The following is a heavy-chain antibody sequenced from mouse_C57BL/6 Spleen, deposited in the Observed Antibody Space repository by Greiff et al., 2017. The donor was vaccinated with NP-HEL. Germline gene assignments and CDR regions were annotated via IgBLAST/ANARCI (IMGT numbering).Heavy chain of an antibody. CDR2: INPNNGGT. CDR3: ARGWLRRARYFDV. D-gene: IGHD2-2*01. J-gene: IGHJ1*03. CDR1: GYTFTDYN. Sequence: EVQLQQSGPELVKPGASVKIPCKASGYTFTDYNMDWVKQSHGKSLEWIGDINPNNGGTIYNQKFKGKATLTVDKSSSTAYMELRSLTSEDTAVYYCARGWLRRARYFDVWGTGTTVTVSS. V-gene: IGHV1-18*01.